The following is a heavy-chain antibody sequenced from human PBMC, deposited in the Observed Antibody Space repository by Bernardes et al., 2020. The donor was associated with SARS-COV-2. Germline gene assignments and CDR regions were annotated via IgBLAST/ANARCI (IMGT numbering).Heavy chain of an antibody. CDR1: GGSISSSSYY. V-gene: IGHV4-39*01. J-gene: IGHJ4*02. CDR3: ARHEGTDIVVVPAAINN. Sequence: SETLSLTCTVSGGSISSSSYYWGWIRQPTGKGLEWIVSIYYSRSTYYNPSLKSRVTISVDTSKNQFSLKLSSVTAADPAVYYCARHEGTDIVVVPAAINNWGQGSLVTVSP. CDR2: IYYSRST. D-gene: IGHD2-2*01.